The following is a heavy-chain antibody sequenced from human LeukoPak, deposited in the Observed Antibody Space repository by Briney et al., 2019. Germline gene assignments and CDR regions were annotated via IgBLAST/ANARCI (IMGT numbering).Heavy chain of an antibody. D-gene: IGHD4-17*01. CDR3: ARATTDYYYYYMDV. V-gene: IGHV3-30*02. J-gene: IGHJ6*03. Sequence: PGGSLRLSCAASGFTFSSYEMNWVRQAPGKGLEWVAFIRYDGSNKYYADSVKGRFTISRDNSKNTLYLQMNSLRAEDTAVYYCARATTDYYYYYMDVWGKGTTVTISS. CDR1: GFTFSSYE. CDR2: IRYDGSNK.